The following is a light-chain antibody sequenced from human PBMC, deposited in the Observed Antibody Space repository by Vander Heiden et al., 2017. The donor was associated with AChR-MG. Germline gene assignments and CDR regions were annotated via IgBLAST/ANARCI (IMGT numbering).Light chain of an antibody. J-gene: IGLJ2*01. CDR2: GNS. CDR1: SSNIGAGYD. V-gene: IGLV1-40*01. CDR3: QSYDSSLSGV. Sequence: QSVLTPPPSVSVSPGQRVTSSGTGGSSNIGAGYDVHGYQQLPGTAPKLLIYGNSNRPSGVPDRFSGSKSGTSASLAITGLQAEDEADYYCQSYDSSLSGVFGGGTKLTVL.